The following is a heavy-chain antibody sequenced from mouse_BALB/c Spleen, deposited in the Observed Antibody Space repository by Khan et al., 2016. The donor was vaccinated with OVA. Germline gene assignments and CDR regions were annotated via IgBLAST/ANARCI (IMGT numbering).Heavy chain of an antibody. CDR3: AREWAAWFPY. D-gene: IGHD1-3*01. CDR1: GYTFTDYY. Sequence: QVQLQQSGAELARPGASVRLSCKASGYTFTDYYINWMRQRTGEGLEWIGEIYPGSDNTYYNEKFKDRATLTADKSSSTAYMNLSSLTSEDSAVYCCAREWAAWFPYWGQGTLVTVSA. V-gene: IGHV1-77*01. J-gene: IGHJ3*01. CDR2: IYPGSDNT.